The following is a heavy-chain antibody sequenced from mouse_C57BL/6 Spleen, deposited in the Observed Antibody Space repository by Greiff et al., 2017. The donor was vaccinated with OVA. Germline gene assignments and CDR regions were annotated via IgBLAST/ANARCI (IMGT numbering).Heavy chain of an antibody. Sequence: QVQLKESGPGLVQPSQSLSITCTVSGFSLTSYGVHWVRQSPGKGLEWLGVIWSGGSTDYNAAFISRLSISKDNSKSQVFFKMNSLQADDTAIYCCARGSNYVYYAMDYWGQGTSVTVSS. CDR3: ARGSNYVYYAMDY. V-gene: IGHV2-2*01. D-gene: IGHD2-5*01. J-gene: IGHJ4*01. CDR1: GFSLTSYG. CDR2: IWSGGST.